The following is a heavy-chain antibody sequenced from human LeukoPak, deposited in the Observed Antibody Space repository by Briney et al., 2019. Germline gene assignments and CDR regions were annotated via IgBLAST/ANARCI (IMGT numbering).Heavy chain of an antibody. V-gene: IGHV4-4*07. D-gene: IGHD3-22*01. CDR1: GGSISSYY. J-gene: IGHJ3*02. Sequence: SETLSLTCTVSGGSISSYYWSWIRQPAGKGLEWIGRIYTSGSTNYNPSLKSRVTMSVDTSKNQFSLKLSSVTAADTAVYYCARNYYDSSGYIRRAFDIWGQGTMVTVSS. CDR2: IYTSGST. CDR3: ARNYYDSSGYIRRAFDI.